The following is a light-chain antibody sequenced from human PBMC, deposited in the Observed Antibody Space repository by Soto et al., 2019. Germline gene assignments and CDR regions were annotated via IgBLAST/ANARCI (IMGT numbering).Light chain of an antibody. CDR3: QQYGSPIT. V-gene: IGKV3-20*01. Sequence: EIVLTQSPGTLSLSPGERATLSRRASQSVSSSYLAWYQQKPGQAPRLLIYGASSRATGIPDRFSGSGSGTDFTLTISRLEPEDFAVYYCQQYGSPITFGPGTKVDIK. J-gene: IGKJ3*01. CDR2: GAS. CDR1: QSVSSSY.